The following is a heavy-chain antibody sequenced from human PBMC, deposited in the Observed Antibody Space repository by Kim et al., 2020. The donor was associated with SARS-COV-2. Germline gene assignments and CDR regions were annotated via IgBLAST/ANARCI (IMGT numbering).Heavy chain of an antibody. D-gene: IGHD2-21*02. CDR2: IYPGDSDT. CDR1: GYSFTSYW. J-gene: IGHJ3*02. CDR3: ARTESCGVDCNWAFDI. V-gene: IGHV5-51*01. Sequence: GESLKISCKGSGYSFTSYWIGWVRQMPGKGLEWMGIIYPGDSDTRYSPSFQGQVTISADKSISTAYLQWSSLKASDTAMYYCARTESCGVDCNWAFDIWGQGTMVTVSS.